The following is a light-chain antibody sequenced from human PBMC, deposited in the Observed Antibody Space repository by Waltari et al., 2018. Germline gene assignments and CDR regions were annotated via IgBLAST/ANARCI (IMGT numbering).Light chain of an antibody. V-gene: IGLV3-1*01. CDR1: KLGDTY. Sequence: SYELTQPPSVSVSPGQTASITCSGDKLGDTYACWYQQQPGQSPVVVLYQDTKRPSGIPERFSGSNSGNTATLTISGTQAMDEADYYCQAWDSSTYHVVFGGGTKLTVL. CDR3: QAWDSSTYHVV. CDR2: QDT. J-gene: IGLJ2*01.